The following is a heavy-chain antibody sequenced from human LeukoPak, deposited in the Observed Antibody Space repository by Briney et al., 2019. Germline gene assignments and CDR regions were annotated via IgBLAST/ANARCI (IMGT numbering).Heavy chain of an antibody. V-gene: IGHV3-23*01. J-gene: IGHJ3*02. CDR3: ARLGYSGSYFSAFDI. Sequence: PGGSLRLSCAASGFIFSSFAMSWVRQTPGQGLEWVSAISGNGGSTYYADSVKGRFTISRDNSKNTLYLQMSSLRADDTAIYYCARLGYSGSYFSAFDIWGQGTMVTVSS. D-gene: IGHD1-26*01. CDR2: ISGNGGST. CDR1: GFIFSSFA.